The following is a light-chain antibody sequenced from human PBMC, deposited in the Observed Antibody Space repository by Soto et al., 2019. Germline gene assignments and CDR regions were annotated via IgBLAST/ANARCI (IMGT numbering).Light chain of an antibody. CDR2: DVT. CDR3: CSYAGSYDLV. J-gene: IGLJ2*01. V-gene: IGLV2-11*01. CDR1: SSDVGGYNY. Sequence: QSALTQPRSVSGSPGQSVTISCTGTSSDVGGYNYVSWYQQHPGKAPKVMMYDVTKRPSGVPDRFSGSKSGNTASLTISGLQADDEAEYFCCSYAGSYDLVCGGGTKLTVL.